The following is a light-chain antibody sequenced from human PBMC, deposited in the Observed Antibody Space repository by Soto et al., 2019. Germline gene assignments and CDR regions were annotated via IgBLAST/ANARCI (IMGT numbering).Light chain of an antibody. V-gene: IGLV1-44*01. CDR2: SNY. CDR1: SSNIGSKT. CDR3: SAWDASMNGYV. J-gene: IGLJ1*01. Sequence: QSVLTQPPSASGTPGQRVTISCSGSSSNIGSKTVNWYQQLPGTAPKLLIYSNYQRPSGVPDRFSGSKSGTSASLAISGLQSEDEADYYCSAWDASMNGYVFGLVTNVTVL.